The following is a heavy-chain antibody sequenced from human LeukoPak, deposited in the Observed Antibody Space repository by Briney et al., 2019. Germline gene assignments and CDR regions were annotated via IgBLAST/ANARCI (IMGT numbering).Heavy chain of an antibody. CDR3: ASYQLRYYYYGMDV. CDR1: GFTFSSYW. J-gene: IGHJ6*02. CDR2: IKQDGSEK. V-gene: IGHV3-7*01. Sequence: GGSLRLSCAASGFTFSSYWMSWVRQAPGKGLEWVANIKQDGSEKYYVDSAKGRFTISRDNAKNSLYLQMNSLRAEDTAAYYCASYQLRYYYYGMDVWGQGTTVTVSS. D-gene: IGHD2-2*01.